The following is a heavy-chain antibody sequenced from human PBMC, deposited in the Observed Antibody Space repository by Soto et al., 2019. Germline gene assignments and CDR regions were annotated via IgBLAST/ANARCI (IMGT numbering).Heavy chain of an antibody. V-gene: IGHV3-33*01. CDR2: IWFDGTNK. D-gene: IGHD4-17*01. CDR1: GFTFSSYG. CDR3: ARSMSTVVTLDY. J-gene: IGHJ4*02. Sequence: GGSLRLSCAASGFTFSSYGMHWVRQAPVKGLEWVAVIWFDGTNKYYADSVKGRFTISRDNSKNTLYLQMNSLRAEDTAVYYCARSMSTVVTLDYWGQGT.